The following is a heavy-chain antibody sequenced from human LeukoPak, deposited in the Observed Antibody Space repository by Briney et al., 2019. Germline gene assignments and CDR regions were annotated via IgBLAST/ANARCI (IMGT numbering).Heavy chain of an antibody. J-gene: IGHJ4*02. CDR1: GYSISSGYY. CDR2: IYHSGST. V-gene: IGHV4-38-2*02. D-gene: IGHD1-26*01. CDR3: ARARVGATTRNFDY. Sequence: SETLSLTCTVSGYSISSGYYWGWIRPPPGKGLEWIGSIYHSGSTYYNPSLKSRVTISVDTSKNQFSLKLSSVTAADTAVYYCARARVGATTRNFDYWGQGTLVTVSS.